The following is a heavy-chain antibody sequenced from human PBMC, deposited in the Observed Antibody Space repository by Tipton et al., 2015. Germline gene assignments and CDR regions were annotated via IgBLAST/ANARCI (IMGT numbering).Heavy chain of an antibody. Sequence: GSLRLSCAASGFTFRSYEFNWVRQAPGKGLEWVSAISGTGARTYYADSVKGRFTISRDNSKNTLYLQMDGLRADDTAVYYCAKDLLWAVEESWGTDVWGQGTTVTVSS. V-gene: IGHV3-23*01. J-gene: IGHJ6*02. D-gene: IGHD2-21*01. CDR1: GFTFRSYE. CDR3: AKDLLWAVEESWGTDV. CDR2: ISGTGART.